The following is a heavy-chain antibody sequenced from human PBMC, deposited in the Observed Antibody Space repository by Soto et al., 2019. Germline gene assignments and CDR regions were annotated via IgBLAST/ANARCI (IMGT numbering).Heavy chain of an antibody. CDR1: GFTFCSYG. CDR2: ISYDGSNK. V-gene: IGHV3-30*18. D-gene: IGHD1-26*01. J-gene: IGHJ6*02. Sequence: QVQLVESGGGVVQPGRSLRLSCAASGFTFCSYGMHWVRQAPGKGMEWVSVISYDGSNKYYADSVTGRFTISRDNSKNTLYLQMNSLRAEDTAVYYCAKDLSSGSYYVVYYYYGIDVWGQGTTVTVSS. CDR3: AKDLSSGSYYVVYYYYGIDV.